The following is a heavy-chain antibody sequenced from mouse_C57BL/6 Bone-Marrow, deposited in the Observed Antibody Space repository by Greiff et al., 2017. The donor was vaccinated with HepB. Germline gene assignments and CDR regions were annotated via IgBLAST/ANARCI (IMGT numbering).Heavy chain of an antibody. J-gene: IGHJ4*01. Sequence: DVKLVESGGDLVKPGGSLKLSCAASGFTFSSYGMSWVRQTPDKRLEWVATISSGGSYTYYPDSVKGRFTISRDNAKNTLYLQMSSLKSEDTAMYYCARQNSWGQGTSVTVSS. V-gene: IGHV5-6*02. CDR2: ISSGGSYT. CDR3: ARQNS. CDR1: GFTFSSYG.